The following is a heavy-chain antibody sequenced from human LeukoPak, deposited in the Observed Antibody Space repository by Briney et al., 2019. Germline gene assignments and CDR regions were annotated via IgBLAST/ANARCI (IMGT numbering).Heavy chain of an antibody. J-gene: IGHJ4*02. CDR3: ARLSTVTTSFDY. Sequence: SETLSLTCTVSGGSISSYYWSWIRQPPGKGLEWIGYIYYSGSTNYNPSLKSRVTISVDTSTNQFSLTLSSVTAADTAVYYCARLSTVTTSFDYWGQGTLVTVSS. CDR2: IYYSGST. CDR1: GGSISSYY. D-gene: IGHD4-11*01. V-gene: IGHV4-59*12.